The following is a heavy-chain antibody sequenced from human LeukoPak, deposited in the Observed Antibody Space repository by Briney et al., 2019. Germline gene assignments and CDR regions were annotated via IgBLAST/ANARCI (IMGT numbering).Heavy chain of an antibody. V-gene: IGHV3-30*18. D-gene: IGHD2-15*01. Sequence: GRSLRLSCAASGFTFSSYGMHWVRQAPGKGLEWVAVISYDGSNKYYADSVKGRFTISRDNSKNTLYLQMNSLRAEDTAVYYCAKAEVAYFDYWGQGTLVTVSS. J-gene: IGHJ4*02. CDR2: ISYDGSNK. CDR1: GFTFSSYG. CDR3: AKAEVAYFDY.